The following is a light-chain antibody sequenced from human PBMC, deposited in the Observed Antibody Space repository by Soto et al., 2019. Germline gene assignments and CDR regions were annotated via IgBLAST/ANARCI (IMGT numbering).Light chain of an antibody. J-gene: IGLJ1*01. Sequence: QSVLTQPPSVSAAPGQKVTISCSGSSSNIGKNYVSWYQQLPGTAPKLLIYDTDKRPSAILDRFSGSKSGTSATLGITGLQTGDEADYYCATWDSSLSVYVFGTGTKLTVL. CDR3: ATWDSSLSVYV. CDR1: SSNIGKNY. CDR2: DTD. V-gene: IGLV1-51*01.